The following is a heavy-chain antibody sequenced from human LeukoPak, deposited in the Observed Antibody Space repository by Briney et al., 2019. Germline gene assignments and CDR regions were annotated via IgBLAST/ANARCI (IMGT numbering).Heavy chain of an antibody. V-gene: IGHV1-2*02. CDR2: IDPNRGGT. J-gene: IGHJ6*03. D-gene: IGHD4/OR15-4a*01. CDR1: GYTFSDYH. Sequence: ASVKISCKASGYTFSDYHMHWVRQAPGQGLEWLGWIDPNRGGTIYAQKFQGRVTMTRDTSISTAYMELSRLRSDDTAVYYCARGAPLSQIYFFYYYLDVWAKGTTVTISS. CDR3: ARGAPLSQIYFFYYYLDV.